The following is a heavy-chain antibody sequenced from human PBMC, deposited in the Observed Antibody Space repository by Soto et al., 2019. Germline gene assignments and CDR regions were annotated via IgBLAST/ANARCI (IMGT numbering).Heavy chain of an antibody. Sequence: GEALKISWKGSRYSFTNYWISWVRQMPGKGLEWMGRIDPSDSYIKYSPSFQGHVTISADNSISTAYLQWSSLKASDTAMYYCARHDCSSTRCYNFGMDVWGQGTTVTGSS. CDR1: RYSFTNYW. J-gene: IGHJ6*02. CDR3: ARHDCSSTRCYNFGMDV. V-gene: IGHV5-10-1*01. CDR2: IDPSDSYI. D-gene: IGHD2-2*02.